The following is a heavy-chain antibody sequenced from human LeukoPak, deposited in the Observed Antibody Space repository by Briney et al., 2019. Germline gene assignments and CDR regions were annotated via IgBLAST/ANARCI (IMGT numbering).Heavy chain of an antibody. CDR1: GGSFSGYY. CDR3: ARGASITMIVVVISNYNWFDP. D-gene: IGHD3-22*01. Sequence: SETLSLTCAVYGGSFSGYYWSWIRQPPGKGLEWIGEINHSGSTNYNPSLKSRVTISVDTSKNQFSLKLSSVTAADTAVYYCARGASITMIVVVISNYNWFDPWGQGTLVTVSS. CDR2: INHSGST. J-gene: IGHJ5*02. V-gene: IGHV4-34*01.